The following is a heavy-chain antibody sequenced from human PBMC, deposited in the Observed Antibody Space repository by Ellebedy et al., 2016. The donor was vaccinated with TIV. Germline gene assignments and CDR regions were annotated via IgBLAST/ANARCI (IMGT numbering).Heavy chain of an antibody. CDR1: GFPFSNYW. CDR3: AKDFYGSGNWYFDL. J-gene: IGHJ2*01. Sequence: GGSLRLSXGASGFPFSNYWMTWVRQAPGKGLEWVANIKRDGSATYYVDSVKGRFTISRDNAKNTLYLQMNSLRAEDTAVYYCAKDFYGSGNWYFDLWGRGTLVTVSS. V-gene: IGHV3-7*03. CDR2: IKRDGSAT. D-gene: IGHD3-10*01.